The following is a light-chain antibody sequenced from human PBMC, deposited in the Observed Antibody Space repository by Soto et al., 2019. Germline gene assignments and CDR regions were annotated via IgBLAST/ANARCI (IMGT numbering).Light chain of an antibody. CDR3: QQRSSWPLA. Sequence: IVFAQSAIPLTKSPGARATLSCRASQTVSSYLAWYQQKPGQAPRLLIYEASNRASGIPARFSGRGSGTDFTLTISSLEPEDFAVYYCQQRSSWPLAFGRGTKVDIK. CDR2: EAS. CDR1: QTVSSY. V-gene: IGKV3-11*01. J-gene: IGKJ4*01.